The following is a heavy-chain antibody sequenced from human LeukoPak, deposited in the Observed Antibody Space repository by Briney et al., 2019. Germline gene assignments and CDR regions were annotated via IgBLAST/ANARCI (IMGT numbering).Heavy chain of an antibody. CDR1: GGSISSGDYY. CDR3: ASQKWELPYYFDY. Sequence: PSQTLSLTCTVSGGSISSGDYYWSWIRQPPGKYLEWIGYIYYSGSTYYNPSLKSRVTISVDTSKNQFSLKLSSVTAADTAVYYCASQKWELPYYFDYWGQGTLVTVSS. CDR2: IYYSGST. V-gene: IGHV4-30-4*08. J-gene: IGHJ4*02. D-gene: IGHD1-26*01.